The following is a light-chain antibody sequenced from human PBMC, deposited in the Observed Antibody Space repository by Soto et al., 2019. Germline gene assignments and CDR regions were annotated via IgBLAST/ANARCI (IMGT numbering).Light chain of an antibody. CDR2: DAS. J-gene: IGKJ5*01. CDR3: QQLKTYPFT. Sequence: AIQLTQSPSSLSASVGDRVSVTCRASQGISSALAWYQHKPGKAPKILIYDASSLQSGVPSRFSGSESGTECTLTISSLQPEDFATYYCQQLKTYPFTFGXGTRLEIK. V-gene: IGKV1-13*02. CDR1: QGISSA.